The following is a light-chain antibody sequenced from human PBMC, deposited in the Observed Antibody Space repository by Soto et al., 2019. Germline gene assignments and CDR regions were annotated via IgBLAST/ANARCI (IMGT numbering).Light chain of an antibody. CDR2: GAS. CDR3: HQYDDSPRT. CDR1: QSLNTNY. V-gene: IGKV3-20*01. J-gene: IGKJ1*01. Sequence: EIVLTQSPGTLSLSPGERATLSCRASQSLNTNYLAWYQQKPGQAPRLLIYGASSRATDIPDRFSGSGSGTDFTLTISRLEPEDFAVYYCHQYDDSPRTFGQATKVDI.